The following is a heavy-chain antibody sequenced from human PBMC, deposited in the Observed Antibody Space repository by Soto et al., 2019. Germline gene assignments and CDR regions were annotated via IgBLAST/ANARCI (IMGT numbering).Heavy chain of an antibody. Sequence: GASVKVSCKASGCTFTSYGMHWVRQAPGQRLEWMGWINAGNGNTKYSQKFQGRVTITRDTSASTAYMELSSLRSEDTAVYYCARDFLGKVRFLGWSAETNWFDPWGQGTLVTVSS. V-gene: IGHV1-3*01. CDR2: INAGNGNT. CDR1: GCTFTSYG. J-gene: IGHJ5*02. D-gene: IGHD3-3*01. CDR3: ARDFLGKVRFLGWSAETNWFDP.